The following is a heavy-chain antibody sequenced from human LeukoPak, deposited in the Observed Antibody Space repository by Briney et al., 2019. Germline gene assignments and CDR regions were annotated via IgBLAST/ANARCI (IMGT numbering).Heavy chain of an antibody. D-gene: IGHD4/OR15-4a*01. Sequence: GGSLRLSCAASGFTFSSYWMSWVRQAPGKGLEWVAKISEDGSEKYYVDSVEGRFTISRDNAKNSLCLQMNSLRAEDTAVYYCARANTMDVWGQGTTVTVSS. CDR2: ISEDGSEK. J-gene: IGHJ6*02. CDR3: ARANTMDV. CDR1: GFTFSSYW. V-gene: IGHV3-7*04.